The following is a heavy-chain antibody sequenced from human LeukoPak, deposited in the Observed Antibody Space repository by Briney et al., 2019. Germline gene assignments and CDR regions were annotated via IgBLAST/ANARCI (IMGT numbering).Heavy chain of an antibody. Sequence: SETLSLTCTVSGGSIGSYYWSWIRQPPGKGLEWIGYIYYSGSTDYNPSLKSRVTISVDTSKNQFSLKLSSVTAAATAVYYCARFGTSGSFDYWGQGTLVTVSS. CDR3: ARFGTSGSFDY. V-gene: IGHV4-59*01. CDR1: GGSIGSYY. D-gene: IGHD1-1*01. J-gene: IGHJ4*02. CDR2: IYYSGST.